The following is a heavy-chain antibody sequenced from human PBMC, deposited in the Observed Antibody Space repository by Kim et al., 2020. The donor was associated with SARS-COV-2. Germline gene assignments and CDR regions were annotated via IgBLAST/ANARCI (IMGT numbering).Heavy chain of an antibody. V-gene: IGHV3-15*01. CDR1: GFTFTNAW. CDR2: IKSRADTGAA. Sequence: GGSLRLSCAASGFTFTNAWMNWVRQAPGKGLEWVGRIKSRADTGAADYAPLVKGRFTISREDTGNTLYLQMNSLTTEDTAVYYCTTDPMYGSGSYHPPRIDYWGQGILVIVSS. J-gene: IGHJ4*02. CDR3: TTDPMYGSGSYHPPRIDY. D-gene: IGHD3-10*01.